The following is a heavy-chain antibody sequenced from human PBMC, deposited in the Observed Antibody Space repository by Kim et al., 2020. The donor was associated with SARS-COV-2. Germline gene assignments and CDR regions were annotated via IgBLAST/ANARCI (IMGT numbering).Heavy chain of an antibody. CDR2: IYYSGST. J-gene: IGHJ4*02. Sequence: SDTLSLTCTVSGGSISSSSYYWGWIRQPPGKGLEWIGSIYYSGSTYYNPSLKSRVTISVDTSKNQFSLKLSSVTAADTAGYYCASLGSGVWWGQGTLVTVSS. CDR1: GGSISSSSYY. CDR3: ASLGSGVW. V-gene: IGHV4-39*01. D-gene: IGHD3-10*01.